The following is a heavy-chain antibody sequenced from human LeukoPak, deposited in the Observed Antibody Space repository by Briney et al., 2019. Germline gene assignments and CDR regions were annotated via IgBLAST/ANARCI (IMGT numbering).Heavy chain of an antibody. J-gene: IGHJ1*01. V-gene: IGHV3-30*18. CDR1: GFTFSSYG. Sequence: GGSLRLSCAASGFTFSSYGMHWVRHAPGKGLEWAAVISYDGSNKYYADSVKGRFTISRDNSKNTLYLQMNSLRAEDTAVYYCAKDRSRGSGWYDEYFQHWGQGTLVTVSS. CDR2: ISYDGSNK. D-gene: IGHD6-19*01. CDR3: AKDRSRGSGWYDEYFQH.